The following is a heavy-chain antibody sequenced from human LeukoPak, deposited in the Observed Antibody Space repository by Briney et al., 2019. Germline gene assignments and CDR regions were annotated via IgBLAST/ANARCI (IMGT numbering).Heavy chain of an antibody. CDR1: GGSFSGYY. J-gene: IGHJ4*02. CDR3: ARDGLRGVDYDFWSGYGYYFDY. Sequence: ETLSLTCAVYGGSFSGYYWSWIRQAPGKGLEWVSSISSSSSYIYYADSVKGRFTISRDNAKNSLYLQMNSLRAEDTAVYYCARDGLRGVDYDFWSGYGYYFDYWGQGTLVTVSS. V-gene: IGHV3-21*01. D-gene: IGHD3-3*01. CDR2: ISSSSSYI.